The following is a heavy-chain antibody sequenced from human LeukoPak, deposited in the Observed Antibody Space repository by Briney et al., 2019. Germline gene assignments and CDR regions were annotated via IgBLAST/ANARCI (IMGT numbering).Heavy chain of an antibody. D-gene: IGHD3-22*01. Sequence: ASVKVSCKASGYTFTSYYMHWVRLAPGQGLEWMGIINPSGGSTSYAQKFQGRVTMTRDTSTSTVYMELSSLRSEDTAVYYCARDSYITMIVVAPAGGGFDPWGQGTLVTVSS. CDR2: INPSGGST. J-gene: IGHJ5*02. V-gene: IGHV1-46*03. CDR1: GYTFTSYY. CDR3: ARDSYITMIVVAPAGGGFDP.